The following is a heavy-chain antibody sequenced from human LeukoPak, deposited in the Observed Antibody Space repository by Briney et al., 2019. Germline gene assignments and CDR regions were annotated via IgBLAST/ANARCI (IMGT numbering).Heavy chain of an antibody. CDR3: AREGMAIGFARFPIFNY. CDR1: GGSISTYY. CDR2: VYYSGST. D-gene: IGHD3-3*01. Sequence: SETLSLTCTVSGGSISTYYWSWIRQPPGKRLEWLGNVYYSGSTNYNPSLKSRVTISVDTSNNQFSLMLSSVTAADTAAYYCAREGMAIGFARFPIFNYWGQGTLVTVSS. V-gene: IGHV4-59*01. J-gene: IGHJ4*02.